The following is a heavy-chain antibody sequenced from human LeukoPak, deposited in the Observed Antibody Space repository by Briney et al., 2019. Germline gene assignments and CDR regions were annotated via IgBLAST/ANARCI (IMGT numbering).Heavy chain of an antibody. J-gene: IGHJ4*02. Sequence: SETLSLTCTVSGGSISSDSYYWAWIRQPPGKGLEWIASVYYSGSTYYNPSLKSRVTISVDTSRNQFSLKLSSVTAADTAVYYCASLAVAGLSEGYWGQGTLVIVSS. CDR3: ASLAVAGLSEGY. D-gene: IGHD6-19*01. CDR2: VYYSGST. V-gene: IGHV4-39*01. CDR1: GGSISSDSYY.